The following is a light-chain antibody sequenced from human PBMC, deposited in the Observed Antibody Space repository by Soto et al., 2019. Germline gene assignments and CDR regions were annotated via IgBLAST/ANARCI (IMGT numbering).Light chain of an antibody. V-gene: IGLV2-8*01. CDR2: EVN. Sequence: QSALTQPPSASGSPGQSVAMSCTGTSSDVGGYNYVSWYQQHPGKAPKLMIYEVNKRPSGVPDRFSGSKSGNTASLTVSGLQAEAEADYYCSSYAGSSNVFGTGTKLTVL. CDR1: SSDVGGYNY. CDR3: SSYAGSSNV. J-gene: IGLJ1*01.